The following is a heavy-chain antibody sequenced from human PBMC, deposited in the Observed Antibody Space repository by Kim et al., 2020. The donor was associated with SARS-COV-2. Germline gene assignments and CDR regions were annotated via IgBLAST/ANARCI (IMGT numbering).Heavy chain of an antibody. CDR1: GYTFTNSNFD. J-gene: IGHJ6*03. V-gene: IGHV1-8*01. Sequence: ASVKVSCKASGYTFTNSNFDINWVRQATGQGLEWLGWINPHSGSTGYAQKFQGRVTMTRNTSINTAYMELSSLTSEDTAVYYCARGSGSLIVTTDTEDYYYLGVWGRGTTVTVSS. CDR2: INPHSGST. D-gene: IGHD4-4*01. CDR3: ARGSGSLIVTTDTEDYYYLGV.